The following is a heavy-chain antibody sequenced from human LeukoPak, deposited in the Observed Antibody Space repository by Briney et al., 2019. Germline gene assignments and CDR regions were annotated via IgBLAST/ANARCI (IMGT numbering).Heavy chain of an antibody. V-gene: IGHV4-59*01. CDR2: IYYSGST. CDR1: GGSISSYY. J-gene: IGHJ4*02. D-gene: IGHD6-13*01. Sequence: SETLSLTCTVSGGSISSYYWSWIRQPPGKGLEWIGYIYYSGSTNYNPSLKSRVTISVDTSKNQFSLKLSSATAADTAVYYCARGTMSSSWYFDYWGQGTLVTVSS. CDR3: ARGTMSSSWYFDY.